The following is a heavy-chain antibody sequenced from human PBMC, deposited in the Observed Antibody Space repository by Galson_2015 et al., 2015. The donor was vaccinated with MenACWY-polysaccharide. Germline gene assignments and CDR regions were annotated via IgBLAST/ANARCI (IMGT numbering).Heavy chain of an antibody. CDR3: ARLLSIGGSSKGWFDP. J-gene: IGHJ5*02. CDR1: GYSFTSYW. CDR2: IYPGDSDT. Sequence: QSGAEVKKPGESLTISCKGSGYSFTSYWFGWVRQMPGKGLEWMGIIYPGDSDTRYSPSFQGQVTISADKSISTAYLQWSSLKASDTAMYYCARLLSIGGSSKGWFDPWGQGTLVTVSS. D-gene: IGHD6-13*01. V-gene: IGHV5-51*01.